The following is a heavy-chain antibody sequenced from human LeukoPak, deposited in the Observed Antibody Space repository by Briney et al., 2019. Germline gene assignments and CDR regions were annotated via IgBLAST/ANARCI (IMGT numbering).Heavy chain of an antibody. Sequence: ASVKVSCKASGGTFSSYAISWVRQAPGQGLEWMGRIIPIFGTANYAQKFQGRVTITTDESTSTAYMEPSSLRSEDTAVYYCAREGNSSSLYWGQGTLVTVSS. CDR1: GGTFSSYA. V-gene: IGHV1-69*05. J-gene: IGHJ4*02. CDR3: AREGNSSSLY. CDR2: IIPIFGTA. D-gene: IGHD6-6*01.